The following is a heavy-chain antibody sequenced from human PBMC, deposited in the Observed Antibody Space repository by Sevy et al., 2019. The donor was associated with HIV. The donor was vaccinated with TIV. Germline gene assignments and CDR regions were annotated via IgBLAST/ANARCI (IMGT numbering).Heavy chain of an antibody. J-gene: IGHJ4*02. V-gene: IGHV3-48*02. Sequence: GRSLRLSCAASGFTFTSYSMNWVRLAPGKGLEWISCLSSDSTTIDYVESVKGRFTISRDNANNALYLQMISLRDEDTAVYYCARNCYGDYIIDSWGQGTPVTVSS. D-gene: IGHD4-17*01. CDR3: ARNCYGDYIIDS. CDR1: GFTFTSYS. CDR2: LSSDSTTI.